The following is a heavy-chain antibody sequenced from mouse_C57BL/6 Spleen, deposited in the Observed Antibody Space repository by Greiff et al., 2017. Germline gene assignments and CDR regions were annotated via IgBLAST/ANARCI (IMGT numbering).Heavy chain of an antibody. CDR2: INPSSGYT. CDR1: GYTFTSYT. J-gene: IGHJ2*01. V-gene: IGHV1-4*01. CDR3: DRVFSNYEGGYYFDD. Sequence: VQLQQSGAELARPGASVKMSCKASGYTFTSYTMHWVKQRPGQGLEWIGYINPSSGYTKYNQKFKDKATLTADKSSSTAYMQLSSLTSEDSAVYDCDRVFSNYEGGYYFDDWGQGPTLTVSS. D-gene: IGHD2-5*01.